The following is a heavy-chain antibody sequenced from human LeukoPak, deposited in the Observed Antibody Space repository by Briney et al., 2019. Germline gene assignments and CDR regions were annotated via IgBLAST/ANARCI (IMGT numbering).Heavy chain of an antibody. J-gene: IGHJ6*03. CDR2: TNTHGSST. CDR3: LAGYYYYYMDV. Sequence: GGSLRLSCAASGFAFSNYWLHWVRQAPGKGPVWVARTNTHGSSTNYADSVKGRFTISRGNAKNTLYLQMTSLSAEDTAVYYALAGYYYYYMDVWGKGTTVTVSS. V-gene: IGHV3-74*01. CDR1: GFAFSNYW. D-gene: IGHD6-13*01.